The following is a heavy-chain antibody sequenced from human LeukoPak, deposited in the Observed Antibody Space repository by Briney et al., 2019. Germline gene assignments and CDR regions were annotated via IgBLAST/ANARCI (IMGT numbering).Heavy chain of an antibody. D-gene: IGHD1-1*01. J-gene: IGHJ3*02. V-gene: IGHV4-34*01. CDR2: INHSGST. CDR1: GGSFSGYY. Sequence: PSETLSLTCAVYGGSFSGYYWSWIRQPPGKGLEWIGEINHSGSTNYNPSLKSRVTISVDTSKNQFSLKLSSVTAADTAVYYCARPVHPRAFDIWGQGTMVTVSS. CDR3: ARPVHPRAFDI.